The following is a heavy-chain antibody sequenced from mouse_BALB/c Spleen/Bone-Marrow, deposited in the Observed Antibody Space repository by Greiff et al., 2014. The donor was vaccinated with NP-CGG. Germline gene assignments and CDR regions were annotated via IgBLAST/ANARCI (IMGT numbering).Heavy chain of an antibody. J-gene: IGHJ4*01. CDR1: GYTFTSYW. V-gene: IGHV1S22*01. Sequence: LQQSGSELVRPGASVKLSCKASGYTFTSYWMHWVKQRPGRGLEWLGNIYPGTGSINYDEKFKSKATLTVDTSSSTAYMQLSSLTSEDSAVYYCTRSGYVMDYWGQGTSVTVSS. D-gene: IGHD3-1*01. CDR2: IYPGTGSI. CDR3: TRSGYVMDY.